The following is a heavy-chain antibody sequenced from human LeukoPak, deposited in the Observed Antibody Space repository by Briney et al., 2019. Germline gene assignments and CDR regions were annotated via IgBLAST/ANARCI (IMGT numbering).Heavy chain of an antibody. Sequence: PGGAPRLSSAASRFTFMSYDMHWVRQATGKGREWISGIGNVGDPYYPGSVKGRFTVSRENAKNSLDLQMNSLSAGDTAVYYCTRGEYRCYSYEYYYGLDVWGQGTTVTVSS. CDR2: IGNVGDP. D-gene: IGHD5-18*01. V-gene: IGHV3-13*05. CDR1: RFTFMSYD. J-gene: IGHJ6*02. CDR3: TRGEYRCYSYEYYYGLDV.